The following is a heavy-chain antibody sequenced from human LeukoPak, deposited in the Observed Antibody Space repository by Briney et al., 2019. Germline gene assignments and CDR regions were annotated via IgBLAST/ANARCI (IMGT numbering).Heavy chain of an antibody. CDR3: ARGEGARDGYNYEGPFYFDY. V-gene: IGHV4-34*01. D-gene: IGHD5-24*01. CDR2: VNHSGST. J-gene: IGHJ4*02. Sequence: SETLSLTCAVYGGPFSDYYWSWIRQPPGKGLEWIGRVNHSGSTNYSPSLKSRATISVDTSKSQFSLKLNSMTAADTAVYYCARGEGARDGYNYEGPFYFDYWGQGTLVTVSS. CDR1: GGPFSDYY.